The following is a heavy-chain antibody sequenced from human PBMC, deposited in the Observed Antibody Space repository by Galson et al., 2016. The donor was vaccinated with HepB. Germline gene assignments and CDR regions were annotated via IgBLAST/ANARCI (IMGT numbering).Heavy chain of an antibody. D-gene: IGHD2-15*01. CDR1: GEPFNVYF. J-gene: IGHJ4*02. CDR2: INHSGRT. CDR3: VRGGGWRGYCTGGSCGFDS. Sequence: SETLSLTCAVSGEPFNVYFWSWIRQPPGKGLEWIGEINHSGRTIYKPSLKSRVTISVDTPKRQFSLNVTSVTAADSALYFCVRGGGWRGYCTGGSCGFDSWGLGTLVTVSS. V-gene: IGHV4-34*01.